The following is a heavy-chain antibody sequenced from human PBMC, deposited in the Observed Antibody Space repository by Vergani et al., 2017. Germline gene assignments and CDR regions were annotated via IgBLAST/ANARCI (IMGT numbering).Heavy chain of an antibody. J-gene: IGHJ5*02. CDR3: ARDYSNNNYFDP. V-gene: IGHV1-8*01. Sequence: QVQLVQSGAEVKKPGASVKVSCEASGYSFTSHDIYWVRQAPGQGLEWMGWMSPDSGNRGFAQNFQGRISMNRNTSINTAYMELSSLTSEDTAIYYCARDYSNNNYFDPWGQGTLVTVSS. CDR2: MSPDSGNR. D-gene: IGHD4-11*01. CDR1: GYSFTSHD.